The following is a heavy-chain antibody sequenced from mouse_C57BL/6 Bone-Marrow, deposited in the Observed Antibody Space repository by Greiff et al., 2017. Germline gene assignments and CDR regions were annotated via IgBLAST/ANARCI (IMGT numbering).Heavy chain of an antibody. D-gene: IGHD1-1*01. CDR2: ISSGSSTI. V-gene: IGHV5-17*01. CDR3: AMNYYQDY. CDR1: GFTFSDYG. Sequence: EVKLVESGGGLVKPGGSLKLSCAASGFTFSDYGMHWVRQAPEKGLEWVAYISSGSSTIYSADTVKGRFTISRDNAKNTLFLKMTRLRSDDTAMYYCAMNYYQDYWGQGTTLTVSS. J-gene: IGHJ2*01.